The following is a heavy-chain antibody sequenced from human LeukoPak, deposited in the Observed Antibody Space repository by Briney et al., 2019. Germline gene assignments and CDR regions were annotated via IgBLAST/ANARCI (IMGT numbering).Heavy chain of an antibody. Sequence: GGSLRLSCAASGFTFSSYGMHWVRQAPGKGLEWVAFIRYDGSNKYYADSVTGRFTISRDNSKNTLYLQMNSLRAEDTAVYYCAKGVGSSGYFFDYWGQGTLVTVSS. CDR2: IRYDGSNK. CDR3: AKGVGSSGYFFDY. V-gene: IGHV3-30*02. D-gene: IGHD3-22*01. CDR1: GFTFSSYG. J-gene: IGHJ4*02.